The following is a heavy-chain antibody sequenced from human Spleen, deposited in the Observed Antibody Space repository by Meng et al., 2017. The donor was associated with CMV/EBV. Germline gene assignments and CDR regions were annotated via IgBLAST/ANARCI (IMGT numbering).Heavy chain of an antibody. CDR1: GFTFDDYA. J-gene: IGHJ6*02. CDR3: ARFYSAYAMDV. CDR2: ISWNSGSI. V-gene: IGHV3-9*01. D-gene: IGHD4-11*01. Sequence: LSLTCAASGFTFDDYAMHWVRQAPGKGLEWVSGISWNSGSIGYADSVKGRFTISRDNAKNSLYVQMNSLTTEDTAVYYCARFYSAYAMDVWGQGTTVTVS.